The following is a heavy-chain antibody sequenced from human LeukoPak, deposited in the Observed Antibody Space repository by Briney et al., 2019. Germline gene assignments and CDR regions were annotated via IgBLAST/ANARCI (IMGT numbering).Heavy chain of an antibody. Sequence: GGPLRLSCAASGFTFSSYWMSWVRQAPGKGLEWVANIKQDGSEKYYVDSVKGRFTISRDNAKSSLYLQMNSLRAEDTAVYYCVGGYPGVYWGQGTLVTVSS. J-gene: IGHJ4*02. CDR2: IKQDGSEK. D-gene: IGHD3-16*02. CDR1: GFTFSSYW. V-gene: IGHV3-7*01. CDR3: VGGYPGVY.